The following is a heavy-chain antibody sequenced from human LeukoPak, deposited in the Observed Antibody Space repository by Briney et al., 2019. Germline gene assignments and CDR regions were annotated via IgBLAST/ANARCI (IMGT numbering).Heavy chain of an antibody. Sequence: PSETLSFTCSVSGVSISSSNSYWGWIRQPPGTGLEWIGSIYYTGNTYYNASVKSQVSISIDTSKNQFSLRLTSVTAADTAVYFCARQTGSGLFLLPGGQGTLVTVSS. D-gene: IGHD3/OR15-3a*01. CDR1: GVSISSSNSY. CDR2: IYYTGNT. J-gene: IGHJ4*02. V-gene: IGHV4-39*01. CDR3: ARQTGSGLFLLP.